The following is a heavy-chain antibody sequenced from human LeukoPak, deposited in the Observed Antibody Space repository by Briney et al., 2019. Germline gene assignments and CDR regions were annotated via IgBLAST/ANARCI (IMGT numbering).Heavy chain of an antibody. J-gene: IGHJ6*02. D-gene: IGHD2-2*01. CDR2: ISYDGSNK. CDR3: AKSLHYCSSPSCSLVNYYGMDV. V-gene: IGHV3-30*18. Sequence: TGRSLRLSCAASGVTFSYYGMDWVRKAPGKGMEWVAVISYDGSNKSYADSVKGRFTLSRDNFKHTLYLQMNSLRAQDTAVYYCAKSLHYCSSPSCSLVNYYGMDVWGHGTTVTVSS. CDR1: GVTFSYYG.